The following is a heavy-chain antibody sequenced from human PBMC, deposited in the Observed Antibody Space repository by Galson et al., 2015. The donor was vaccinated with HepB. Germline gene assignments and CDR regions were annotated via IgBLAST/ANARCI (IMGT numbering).Heavy chain of an antibody. CDR2: INQDGSEK. J-gene: IGHJ4*02. CDR1: GFIFSNYW. CDR3: AGVGAGEIKPPFIVKYANYFQH. V-gene: IGHV3-7*03. Sequence: SLRLSCAVSGFIFSNYWMSWVRQAPGKGLEWVANINQDGSEKYYVDSVKGRFTISRDNAKNSLFLQLNSLRAEDTAVYFCAGVGAGEIKPPFIVKYANYFQHWGQGALVTVSS. D-gene: IGHD3-16*02.